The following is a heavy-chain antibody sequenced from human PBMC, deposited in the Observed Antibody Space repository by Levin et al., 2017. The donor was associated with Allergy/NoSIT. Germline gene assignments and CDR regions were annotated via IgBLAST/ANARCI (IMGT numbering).Heavy chain of an antibody. D-gene: IGHD2-21*01. CDR1: GFSFSSFG. CDR3: ARDFAPYGMDV. V-gene: IGHV3-33*01. CDR2: VWFDGSNE. J-gene: IGHJ6*02. Sequence: GESLKISCAASGFSFSSFGMHWVRQAPGKGLEWVAVVWFDGSNEYYADSVKGRFTISRDNSKNTVYLQMNSLRAEDTAVYYCARDFAPYGMDVWGQGTTVAVSS.